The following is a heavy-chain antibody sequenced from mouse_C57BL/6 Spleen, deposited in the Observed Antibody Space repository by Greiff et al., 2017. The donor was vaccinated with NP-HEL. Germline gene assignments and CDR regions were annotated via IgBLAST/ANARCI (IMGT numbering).Heavy chain of an antibody. Sequence: QVQLQQPGAELVKPGASVKLSCKASGYTFTSYWMHWVKQRPGQGLEWIGMIHPNSGSTNYNEKFKSKATLTVDKSSSTAYMQLSSLTSEDSAVYYCAWVVATGYFDYWGQGTTLTVSS. CDR2: IHPNSGST. CDR1: GYTFTSYW. CDR3: AWVVATGYFDY. J-gene: IGHJ2*01. D-gene: IGHD1-1*01. V-gene: IGHV1-64*01.